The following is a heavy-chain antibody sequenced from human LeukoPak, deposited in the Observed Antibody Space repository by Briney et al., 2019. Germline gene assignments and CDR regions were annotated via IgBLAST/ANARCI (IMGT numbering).Heavy chain of an antibody. J-gene: IGHJ5*02. Sequence: SETLSLTCTVSGGSISSSGFYWGWIRQPPGKGLEWIGNTYYSGSTYYNASLRSRVTISVDTSKNQFSLNLSSVTAADTALYYCARGVVATIVDWFDPWGQGTLVTVSS. CDR1: GGSISSSGFY. V-gene: IGHV4-39*07. D-gene: IGHD5-12*01. CDR2: TYYSGST. CDR3: ARGVVATIVDWFDP.